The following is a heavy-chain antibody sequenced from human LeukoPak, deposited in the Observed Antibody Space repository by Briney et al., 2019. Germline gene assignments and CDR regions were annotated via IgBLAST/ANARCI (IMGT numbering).Heavy chain of an antibody. CDR2: ISYSATT. CDR1: GFPISSGFS. V-gene: IGHV4-38-2*01. Sequence: PSETLSLTCAVFGFPISSGFSWAWTRQSPGKGLEWIASISYSATTYYKPSLESRLFISADTSNNQFSVRLTSVTAADTAVYYCARVGAIPGIDPWGQGILVTVSS. CDR3: ARVGAIPGIDP. J-gene: IGHJ5*02. D-gene: IGHD3-16*01.